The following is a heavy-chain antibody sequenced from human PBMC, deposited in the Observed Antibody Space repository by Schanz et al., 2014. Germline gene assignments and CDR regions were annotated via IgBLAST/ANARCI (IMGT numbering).Heavy chain of an antibody. CDR3: AKSKSQLPLFDY. V-gene: IGHV3-30*18. CDR2: ISHDGNNK. D-gene: IGHD2-21*01. J-gene: IGHJ4*02. Sequence: QVQLVESGGGVVQPGRSLRLSCAASGFTFSSYGMHWVRQSPGKGLEWVALISHDGNNKHYVDSVEGRFTVSRDNNWKTLSLQMNSLRSDDTAVYYCAKSKSQLPLFDYWGQGTLVAVSS. CDR1: GFTFSSYG.